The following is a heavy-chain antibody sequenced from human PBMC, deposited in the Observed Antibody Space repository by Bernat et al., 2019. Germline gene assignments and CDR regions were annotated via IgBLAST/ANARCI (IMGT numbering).Heavy chain of an antibody. J-gene: IGHJ4*02. CDR2: IYYSGST. CDR3: ARFVVVVAATHFDY. Sequence: QVQLQESGPGLVKPSETLSLTCTVSGGSISSYYWSWIRQPPGKGLEWIGYIYYSGSTNYNPSLKSRVTISVDTSKNQCSLKLSSVTAADTAVYYCARFVVVVAATHFDYWGQGTLVTVSS. D-gene: IGHD2-15*01. CDR1: GGSISSYY. V-gene: IGHV4-59*08.